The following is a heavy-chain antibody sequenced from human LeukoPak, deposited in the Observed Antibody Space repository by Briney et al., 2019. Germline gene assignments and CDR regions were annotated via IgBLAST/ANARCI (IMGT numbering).Heavy chain of an antibody. V-gene: IGHV4-30-4*08. CDR1: GGSISSGDYY. D-gene: IGHD3-10*01. J-gene: IGHJ6*03. CDR2: IYYSGST. CDR3: ARDGYYGSGSPHYMDV. Sequence: PSETLSLTCTVFGGSISSGDYYWSWIRQPPGKGLEWIGYIYYSGSTYYNPSLKSRVTISVDTSKNQFSLKLSSVTAADTAVYYCARDGYYGSGSPHYMDVWGKGTTVTVSS.